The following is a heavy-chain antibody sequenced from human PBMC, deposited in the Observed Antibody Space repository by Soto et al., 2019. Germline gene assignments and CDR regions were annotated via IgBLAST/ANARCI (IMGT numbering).Heavy chain of an antibody. CDR3: GTARVPYYFDY. J-gene: IGHJ4*02. CDR2: IYYSGST. V-gene: IGHV4-59*01. CDR1: GGSISSYY. Sequence: PSETLSLTCTVSGGSISSYYWSWIRQPPGKGLEWIGYIYYSGSTNYNPSLKSRVTISVDTSKNQFSLKLSSVTAADTAVYYCGTARVPYYFDYWGQGTLVTVS.